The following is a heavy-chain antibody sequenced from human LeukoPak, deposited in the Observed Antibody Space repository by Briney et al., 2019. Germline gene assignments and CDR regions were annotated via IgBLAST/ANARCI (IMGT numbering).Heavy chain of an antibody. Sequence: GGSLRLSCAASGFTFSSYAMSWVRQAPGEGLEWVSAISGSGGSTYYADSVKGRFTISRDNSKNTLYLQMNSLRAEDTAVYYCATSGYCSGGSCYRLYYFDYWGQGTLVTVSS. CDR3: ATSGYCSGGSCYRLYYFDY. D-gene: IGHD2-15*01. CDR2: ISGSGGST. J-gene: IGHJ4*02. V-gene: IGHV3-23*01. CDR1: GFTFSSYA.